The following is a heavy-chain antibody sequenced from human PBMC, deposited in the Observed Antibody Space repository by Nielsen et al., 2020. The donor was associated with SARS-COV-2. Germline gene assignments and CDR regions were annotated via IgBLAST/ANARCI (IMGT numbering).Heavy chain of an antibody. J-gene: IGHJ6*02. V-gene: IGHV3-33*05. D-gene: IGHD3-22*01. CDR3: ARIYYYDSSGYYPDYYYYGMDV. CDR2: ISYDGSNK. Sequence: VRQAPGNGLEWVAVISYDGSNKYYADSVKGRFTISRDNSKNTLYLQMNSQRAEDTAVYYCARIYYYDSSGYYPDYYYYGMDVWGQGTTVTVSS.